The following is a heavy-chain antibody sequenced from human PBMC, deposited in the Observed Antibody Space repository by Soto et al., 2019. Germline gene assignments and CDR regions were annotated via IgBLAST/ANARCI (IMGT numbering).Heavy chain of an antibody. CDR1: GDSISDTIYY. J-gene: IGHJ4*02. Sequence: PSETLSLTCRVSGDSISDTIYYWGWVRQSPGKGLEWIGSIHYSGTTQFHPSLMTRVTISVDTSKNEFSLRLRSVTAADTAVYFCARNLKAVAAAMAYWGQGLTVTVSS. CDR2: IHYSGTT. V-gene: IGHV4-39*01. D-gene: IGHD6-19*01. CDR3: ARNLKAVAAAMAY.